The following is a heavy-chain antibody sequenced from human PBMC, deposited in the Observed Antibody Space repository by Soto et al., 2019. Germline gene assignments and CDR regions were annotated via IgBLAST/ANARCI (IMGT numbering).Heavy chain of an antibody. CDR3: ARDSNYDYIWGSYRINYYYYMDV. V-gene: IGHV3-48*01. D-gene: IGHD3-16*02. Sequence: ESGGGSVQPGGSLRLSCAASGFTFSSYSMNWVRQAPGKGLEWVSYISSSSSTIYYADSVKGRFTISRDNAKNSLYLQMNSLRAEDTAVYYCARDSNYDYIWGSYRINYYYYMDVWGKGTTVTVSS. J-gene: IGHJ6*03. CDR1: GFTFSSYS. CDR2: ISSSSSTI.